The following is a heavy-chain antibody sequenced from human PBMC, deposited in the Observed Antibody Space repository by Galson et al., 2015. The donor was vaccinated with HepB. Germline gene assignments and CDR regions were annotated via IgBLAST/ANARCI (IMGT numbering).Heavy chain of an antibody. CDR1: GFTFSSYS. J-gene: IGHJ6*03. V-gene: IGHV3-48*01. CDR2: ISSSSSTI. Sequence: SLRLSCAASGFTFSSYSMNWVRQAPGKGLEWVSYISSSSSTIYYADSVKGRFTISRDNAKNSLYLQMNSLRAEDTAVYYCARHCRERVVPAAGRHYYYYYMDVWGKGTTVTVSS. D-gene: IGHD2-2*01. CDR3: ARHCRERVVPAAGRHYYYYYMDV.